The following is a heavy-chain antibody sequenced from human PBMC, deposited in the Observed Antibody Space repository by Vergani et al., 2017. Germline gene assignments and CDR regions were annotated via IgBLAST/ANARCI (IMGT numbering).Heavy chain of an antibody. Sequence: LEESGGGSVKPGGSLRLSCAASGFKFSDHYMSWIRQAPGKGLEWVSHISPGASTVSYTDSVTGRFTVSRDNDNNSLTLNMTTLRVEDTAVYYCAMNPVISTSRHYYARDVWGQGTTVTVSS. V-gene: IGHV3-11*04. D-gene: IGHD3-16*02. CDR1: GFKFSDHY. CDR3: AMNPVISTSRHYYARDV. CDR2: ISPGASTV. J-gene: IGHJ6*02.